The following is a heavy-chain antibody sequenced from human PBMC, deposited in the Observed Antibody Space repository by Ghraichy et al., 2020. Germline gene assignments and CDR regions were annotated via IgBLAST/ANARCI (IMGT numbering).Heavy chain of an antibody. CDR1: GFKFSSFA. D-gene: IGHD6-19*01. V-gene: IGHV3-23*01. CDR2: LSSSGGNT. J-gene: IGHJ4*02. Sequence: LSLTCAASGFKFSSFAMSWVRQAPGKGLEWVSALSSSGGNTYYADSVKGRFTISRDNSKNTLFLQMNNLRGEDTARYYCAKGGGIGEALGYWGQGTLVTVSS. CDR3: AKGGGIGEALGY.